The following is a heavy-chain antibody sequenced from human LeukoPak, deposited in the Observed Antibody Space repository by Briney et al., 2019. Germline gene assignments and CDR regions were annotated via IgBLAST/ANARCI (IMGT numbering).Heavy chain of an antibody. J-gene: IGHJ4*02. CDR3: ARPETRQWELLYFDY. CDR1: GYTFTSYG. CDR2: ISAYNGNT. Sequence: ASVKVSCKASGYTFTSYGISWVRQAPGQGLEWMGWISAYNGNTNYAQKLQGRVTMTTDTSTSTAYMELRSLRSDDTAVYYCARPETRQWELLYFDYWGQGTLVTVSS. V-gene: IGHV1-18*01. D-gene: IGHD1-26*01.